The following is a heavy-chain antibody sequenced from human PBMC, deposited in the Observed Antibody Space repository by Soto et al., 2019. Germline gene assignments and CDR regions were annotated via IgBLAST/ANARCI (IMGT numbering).Heavy chain of an antibody. D-gene: IGHD4-17*01. CDR3: ASSPPSPVSHNWFDP. Sequence: PSETLSLTCTVSGGSISSYYWSWIRQPPGKGLEWIGYIYYSGSTNYNPSLKSRVTISVDTSKNQFSLKLSSVTAADTAVYYCASSPPSPVSHNWFDPWGQGTLVTVS. CDR2: IYYSGST. CDR1: GGSISSYY. V-gene: IGHV4-59*01. J-gene: IGHJ5*02.